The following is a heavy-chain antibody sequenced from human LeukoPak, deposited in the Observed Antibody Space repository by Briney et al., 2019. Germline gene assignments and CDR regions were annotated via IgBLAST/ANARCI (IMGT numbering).Heavy chain of an antibody. V-gene: IGHV4-59*11. D-gene: IGHD2-21*02. Sequence: SETLSLTCTVSGGSITSHYWSWVRQPPGKGLEWIANIDYNGNTNYNPSLKSRVTISLDTSKKQVSLNLSSATAADTAVYYCARHRAYCGGDCLYYYLDPWGQGTLVTVSS. J-gene: IGHJ5*02. CDR2: IDYNGNT. CDR1: GGSITSHY. CDR3: ARHRAYCGGDCLYYYLDP.